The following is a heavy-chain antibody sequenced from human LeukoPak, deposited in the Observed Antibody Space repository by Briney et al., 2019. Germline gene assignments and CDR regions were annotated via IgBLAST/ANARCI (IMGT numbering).Heavy chain of an antibody. Sequence: SQTLSLTCTVSGASISSGNYFWSWIRQPAGQGLEWIGRIYTSGSTNYNPSLKDRVTSSVNTSRNQFSLKLRSVTAVDTAVYYCARALCINGVCEWFDPWGQGSLVTVSS. V-gene: IGHV4-61*02. D-gene: IGHD2-8*01. CDR2: IYTSGST. J-gene: IGHJ5*02. CDR1: GASISSGNYF. CDR3: ARALCINGVCEWFDP.